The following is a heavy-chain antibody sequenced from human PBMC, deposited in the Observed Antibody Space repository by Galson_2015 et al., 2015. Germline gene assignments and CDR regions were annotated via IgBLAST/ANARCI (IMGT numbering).Heavy chain of an antibody. CDR3: ARVGFTYDNPHDY. J-gene: IGHJ4*02. CDR2: ISGVTGVK. Sequence: SLRLSCAASGFTFSSYEMNWVRQAPGKGLEWIAYISGVTGVKSYADSVMGRFTISRDNAQNSLYLELNSLRVEDTAVYYCARVGFTYDNPHDYWGQGTLVSVSS. CDR1: GFTFSSYE. D-gene: IGHD5-18*01. V-gene: IGHV3-48*03.